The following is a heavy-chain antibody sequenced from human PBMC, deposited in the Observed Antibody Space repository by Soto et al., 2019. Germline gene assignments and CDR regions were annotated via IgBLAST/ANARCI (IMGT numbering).Heavy chain of an antibody. CDR3: ARHKRAYGDYDAFDI. V-gene: IGHV5-51*07. Sequence: PGESLKISCKGSGYSLTNYSIGWEQQMPGKGLEWMGIIYPGDSHTTYSPSFQGQVTISADTSISTAYLQWSSLKASDTAIYYCARHKRAYGDYDAFDIWGQGTLVTVSS. CDR1: GYSLTNYS. J-gene: IGHJ3*02. CDR2: IYPGDSHT. D-gene: IGHD4-17*01.